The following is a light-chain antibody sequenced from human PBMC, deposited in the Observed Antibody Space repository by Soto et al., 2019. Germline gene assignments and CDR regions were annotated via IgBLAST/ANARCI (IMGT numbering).Light chain of an antibody. V-gene: IGLV1-44*01. Sequence: QSVLTQPPSASGTPGQRVTISCSGSSSNIGSNTVNWYQQLPGTAPKLLIYSNNQRPSGVPDRFSGSKSGTSASLAISGLQSEDEAYYYCAAWDGSLNAVVFGGGTKLTVL. CDR3: AAWDGSLNAVV. CDR2: SNN. CDR1: SSNIGSNT. J-gene: IGLJ2*01.